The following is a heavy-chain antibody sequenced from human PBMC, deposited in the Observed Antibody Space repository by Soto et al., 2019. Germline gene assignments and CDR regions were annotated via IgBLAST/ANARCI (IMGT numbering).Heavy chain of an antibody. D-gene: IGHD3-10*01. CDR1: GGSFSGYY. Sequence: SETLSLTCAVYGGSFSGYYWSWIRQPPGKGLEWIGEINHSGSTNYNPSLKSRVTISVDTSKNQFSLKLSSVTAADTAVYYCARGLKVPLRYYGSGTAPYSAWFDPWGQGTLVTVSS. V-gene: IGHV4-34*01. CDR2: INHSGST. CDR3: ARGLKVPLRYYGSGTAPYSAWFDP. J-gene: IGHJ5*02.